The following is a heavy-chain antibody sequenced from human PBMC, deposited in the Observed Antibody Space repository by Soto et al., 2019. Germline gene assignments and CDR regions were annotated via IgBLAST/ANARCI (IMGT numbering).Heavy chain of an antibody. J-gene: IGHJ4*02. CDR3: ARACSMNSGYDVFDY. D-gene: IGHD2-2*01. V-gene: IGHV4-4*07. CDR2: IYTSGST. CDR1: GGSISSHY. Sequence: PSETLSLTCPVSGGSISSHYSSWIRQPAGKGLEWIGRIYTSGSTNYNPSLKSRVTMSVDTSKNQFALKLSSVTAADTAVYYCARACSMNSGYDVFDYWGQGTLVTVSS.